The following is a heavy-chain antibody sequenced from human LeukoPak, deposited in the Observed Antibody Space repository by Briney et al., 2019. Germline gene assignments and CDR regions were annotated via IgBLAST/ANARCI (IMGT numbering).Heavy chain of an antibody. Sequence: SETLPLTCTVSGGSISSYYWSWIRQPPGKGLEWIGYIYYSGTTNYNPSLKSRVTISVDTSKNQFSLKPSSVTAADTAVYYCARGVYIAAAQYGYWGQGTLVTVSS. D-gene: IGHD6-13*01. CDR1: GGSISSYY. V-gene: IGHV4-59*01. CDR3: ARGVYIAAAQYGY. J-gene: IGHJ4*02. CDR2: IYYSGTT.